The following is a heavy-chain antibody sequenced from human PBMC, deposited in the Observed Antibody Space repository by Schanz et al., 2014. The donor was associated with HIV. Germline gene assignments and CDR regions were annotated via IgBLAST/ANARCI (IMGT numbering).Heavy chain of an antibody. CDR2: IIPLFGTT. D-gene: IGHD1-26*01. CDR3: ASGRFGTVIWWGDAFDI. Sequence: QVHLVQSGAEVRRPGASVKVSCKPSGGTFRSFAISWVRQAPGQGLEWMGGIIPLFGTTNYAQKFQGRVTITADESTSTAYMELSSLRSEDTAVYYCASGRFGTVIWWGDAFDIWGQGTMVTVSS. V-gene: IGHV1-69*01. J-gene: IGHJ3*02. CDR1: GGTFRSFA.